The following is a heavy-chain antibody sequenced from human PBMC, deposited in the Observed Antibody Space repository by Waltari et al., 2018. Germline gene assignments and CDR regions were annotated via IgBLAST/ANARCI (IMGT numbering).Heavy chain of an antibody. D-gene: IGHD3-3*01. J-gene: IGHJ3*01. Sequence: QVQLQASGPGLVKPSAPLSLTCTVSGGSIRTCSWIWIRQPLGKGLEWVGYIYYTGRTNYNPSLKSRVTISVDTSKNQFSLKLTSVTAADTAVYYCARETADFWSGYYPRLDVWGQGTTVTVSS. CDR2: IYYTGRT. CDR3: ARETADFWSGYYPRLDV. V-gene: IGHV4-59*01. CDR1: GGSIRTCS.